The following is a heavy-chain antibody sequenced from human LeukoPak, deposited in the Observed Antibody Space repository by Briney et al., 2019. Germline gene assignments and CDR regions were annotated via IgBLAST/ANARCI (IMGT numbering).Heavy chain of an antibody. D-gene: IGHD4-17*01. CDR2: INHRGST. CDR3: ARVGSDRYGEENKNWFDP. Sequence: SETLSLTCAVYGGSFSGYYWSWIRQPPGKGLEWIGEINHRGSTNYNPSLKSRVTISVDTSKNQFSLKLSSVTAADTAVYYCARVGSDRYGEENKNWFDPWGQGTLVTVSS. J-gene: IGHJ5*02. CDR1: GGSFSGYY. V-gene: IGHV4-34*01.